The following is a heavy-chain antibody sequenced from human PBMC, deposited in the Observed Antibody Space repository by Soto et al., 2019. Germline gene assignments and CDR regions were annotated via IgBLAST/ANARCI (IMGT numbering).Heavy chain of an antibody. CDR1: GFPFNTYA. Sequence: EVQLLESGGGLVQPGGSLRLSCAASGFPFNTYAMNWVRQAPGKGLEWVSAIGGSGVDTYYADSVIGRFTVSRDNSKHTLFLQMNSVRAEDTAVYFCAKGGRNAYNCDSWGQGTQVTVSS. V-gene: IGHV3-23*01. CDR3: AKGGRNAYNCDS. J-gene: IGHJ5*01. D-gene: IGHD1-1*01. CDR2: IGGSGVDT.